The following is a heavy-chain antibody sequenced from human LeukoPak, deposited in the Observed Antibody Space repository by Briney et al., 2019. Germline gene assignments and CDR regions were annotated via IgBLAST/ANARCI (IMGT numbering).Heavy chain of an antibody. CDR3: ATGSGFGVVISNYFDY. D-gene: IGHD3-3*01. V-gene: IGHV4-38-2*01. J-gene: IGHJ4*02. CDR1: GYSISSGYY. Sequence: SETLSLTCAVSGYSISSGYYWGWIRQPPGKGLEWIGSIYHSGSTYCNPSLKSRVTISVDTSKNQFSLKLSSVTAADTAVYYCATGSGFGVVISNYFDYWGQGTLVTVSS. CDR2: IYHSGST.